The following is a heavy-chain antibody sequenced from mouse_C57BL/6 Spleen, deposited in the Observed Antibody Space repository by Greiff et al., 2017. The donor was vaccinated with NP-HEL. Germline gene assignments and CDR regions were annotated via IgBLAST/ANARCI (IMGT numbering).Heavy chain of an antibody. V-gene: IGHV2-2*01. J-gene: IGHJ4*01. CDR2: IWSGGST. CDR1: GFSLTSYG. Sequence: VHLVESGPGLVQPSQSLSITCTVSGFSLTSYGVHWVRQSPGKGLEWLGVIWSGGSTDYNAAFISRLSISKDNSKSQVFSKMNSLQADDTAIYYCARRGYDYDEYYAMDHWGQGTSVTVSS. CDR3: ARRGYDYDEYYAMDH. D-gene: IGHD2-4*01.